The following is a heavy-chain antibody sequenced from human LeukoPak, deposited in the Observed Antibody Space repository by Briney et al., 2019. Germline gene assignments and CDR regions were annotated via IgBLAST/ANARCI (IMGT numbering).Heavy chain of an antibody. J-gene: IGHJ4*02. CDR2: INPNSGGT. V-gene: IGHV1-2*02. CDR3: ARFGYGDPSNLSFDY. CDR1: GYTFTGYY. Sequence: ASVKVSCKASGYTFTGYYMHWVRQAPGQGLEWMGWINPNSGGTNYAQKFQGRVTMTRDTSISTAYMELSRLRSDDTAAYYCARFGYGDPSNLSFDYWGQGTLVTVSS. D-gene: IGHD4-17*01.